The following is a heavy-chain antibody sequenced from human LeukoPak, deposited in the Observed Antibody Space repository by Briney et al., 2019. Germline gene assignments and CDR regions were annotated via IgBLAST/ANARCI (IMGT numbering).Heavy chain of an antibody. CDR2: IKQDGSEK. CDR1: GFTFSSYW. Sequence: GGSLRLSCAASGFTFSSYWMSWVRQAPGKGLEWVANIKQDGSEKYYVDSVKGRFTISRDNAKNSLYLQMNSLRAEDTAVYYCARGNDYQLLMTFDYWGQGTLVTVSS. J-gene: IGHJ4*02. CDR3: ARGNDYQLLMTFDY. D-gene: IGHD2-2*01. V-gene: IGHV3-7*03.